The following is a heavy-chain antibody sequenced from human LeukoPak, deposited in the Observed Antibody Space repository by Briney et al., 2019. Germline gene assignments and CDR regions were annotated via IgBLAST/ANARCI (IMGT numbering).Heavy chain of an antibody. CDR2: INTSGTT. CDR1: GGSFSGYY. V-gene: IGHV4-34*01. J-gene: IGHJ6*03. CDR3: ARRVGRYFGERAYYYYYMDV. D-gene: IGHD3-10*01. Sequence: SQTLSPTCAVYGGSFSGYYWSWISQPPGKGLEWVGEINTSGTTKINPSLKSRVTISVDTSKNQFSLKLGSVTAADTAVYYCARRVGRYFGERAYYYYYMDVWGKGTTVTISS.